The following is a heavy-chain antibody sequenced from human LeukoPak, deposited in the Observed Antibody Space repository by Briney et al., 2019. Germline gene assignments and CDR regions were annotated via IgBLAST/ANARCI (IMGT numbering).Heavy chain of an antibody. J-gene: IGHJ6*02. Sequence: AGGSLRLSCAASGFTFIDSNMSWARQAPGKGLERVSGISGGGGSTYYADSVRGRFTISRDNSKNTLYLQMNSLRAEDTAVYYCAKDWTGTRIYYGMDVWGQGTTVTVSS. V-gene: IGHV3-23*01. D-gene: IGHD3/OR15-3a*01. CDR3: AKDWTGTRIYYGMDV. CDR2: ISGGGGST. CDR1: GFTFIDSN.